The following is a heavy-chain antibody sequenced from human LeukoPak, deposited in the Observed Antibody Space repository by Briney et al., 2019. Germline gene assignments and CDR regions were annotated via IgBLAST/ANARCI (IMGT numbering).Heavy chain of an antibody. Sequence: GGSLRLSCVVSGFTVSSNYMSWVRQAPGKGLEWVGMIKEDGSQKYYVDSVRGRFTISRDNAKNSLYLEMNSLRAEDAAVHYCVRDSGWFRFDYWGQGTLVTVSS. J-gene: IGHJ4*02. D-gene: IGHD6-13*01. CDR1: GFTVSSNY. CDR3: VRDSGWFRFDY. CDR2: IKEDGSQK. V-gene: IGHV3-7*03.